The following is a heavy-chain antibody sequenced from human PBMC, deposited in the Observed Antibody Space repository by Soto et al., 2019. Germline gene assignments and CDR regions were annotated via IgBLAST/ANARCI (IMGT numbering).Heavy chain of an antibody. J-gene: IGHJ6*02. CDR3: ASRLWFGETHPHYHYGMDV. CDR2: IIPIFGTA. D-gene: IGHD3-10*01. CDR1: GCTFSSYA. V-gene: IGHV1-69*06. Sequence: SVKVSCKASGCTFSSYAISWVRQAPGQGLEWMGGIIPIFGTANYAQKFQGRVTITADKSTSTAYMELSSLRSEDKAVYYCASRLWFGETHPHYHYGMDVWCQGGTVPVSS.